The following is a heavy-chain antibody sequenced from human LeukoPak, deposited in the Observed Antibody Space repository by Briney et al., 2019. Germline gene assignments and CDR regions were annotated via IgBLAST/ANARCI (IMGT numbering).Heavy chain of an antibody. J-gene: IGHJ4*02. D-gene: IGHD6-13*01. CDR2: ISYDGSSK. V-gene: IGHV3-30*18. Sequence: GGSLRLSCAASGFTFSSYGMHWVRRAPGKGLEWVAVISYDGSSKYYADSVKGRFTISRDNSKNTLYLQMNSLRGEDTAVYYCAKVGEQQLADYWGQGTLVTVSS. CDR3: AKVGEQQLADY. CDR1: GFTFSSYG.